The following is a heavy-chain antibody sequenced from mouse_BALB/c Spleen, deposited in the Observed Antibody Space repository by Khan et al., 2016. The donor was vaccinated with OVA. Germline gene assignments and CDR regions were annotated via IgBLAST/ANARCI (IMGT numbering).Heavy chain of an antibody. Sequence: EVELVESGGDLVQPGGSRKLSCAASGFTFSSFGIHWVRQAPEKGLEWVAYISSDSITLYYADTVKGRFTISRNNPRNTLFLQMTSLRSEDMAIYYCASGNWAWFAYWGQGTLVTVSA. CDR1: GFTFSSFG. CDR2: ISSDSITL. V-gene: IGHV5-17*02. CDR3: ASGNWAWFAY. D-gene: IGHD4-1*01. J-gene: IGHJ3*01.